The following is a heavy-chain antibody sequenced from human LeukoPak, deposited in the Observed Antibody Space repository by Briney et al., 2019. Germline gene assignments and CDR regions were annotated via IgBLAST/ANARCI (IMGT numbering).Heavy chain of an antibody. CDR2: ISYDGSNK. D-gene: IGHD5-18*01. V-gene: IGHV3-30-3*01. CDR1: GFTFSSHA. CDR3: ARDLPRGYSYGSLDY. Sequence: GGSLRLSCAASGFTFSSHAMHWVRQAPGKGLEWVAVISYDGSNKYYADSVKGRFTISRDNSKNTLYLQMNSLRAEDTAVYYCARDLPRGYSYGSLDYWGQGTLVTVSS. J-gene: IGHJ4*02.